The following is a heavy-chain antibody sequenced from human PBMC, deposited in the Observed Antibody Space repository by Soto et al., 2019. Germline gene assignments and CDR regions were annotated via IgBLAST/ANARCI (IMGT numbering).Heavy chain of an antibody. Sequence: GESLKISCKVFGYSFTAYWHGWVRQRPGKGLEWMVIIQPGDSDTRYSESFKGQVTISADKSISSAYLQWSSLKASDTALYFCARRVGGNLVYFDYWGHGTLVTVSS. V-gene: IGHV5-51*01. CDR2: IQPGDSDT. D-gene: IGHD2-15*01. CDR3: ARRVGGNLVYFDY. J-gene: IGHJ4*01. CDR1: GYSFTAYW.